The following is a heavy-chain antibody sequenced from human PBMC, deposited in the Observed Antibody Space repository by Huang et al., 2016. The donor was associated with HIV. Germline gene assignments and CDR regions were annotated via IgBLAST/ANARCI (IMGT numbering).Heavy chain of an antibody. D-gene: IGHD6-6*01. CDR3: ARRFSSSSGYFDY. CDR2: IMSDDADT. J-gene: IGHJ4*02. CDR1: GYSFSSYW. V-gene: IGHV5-51*01. Sequence: VQLVQSVAEVKKPGESLKISCKGSGYSFSSYWIAWVRQMPGKGLEWSVMIMSDDADTTYSPSFEGQGTIAADKASGTAYLQWSSLKASDTAMYYCARRFSSSSGYFDYWGQGSLVTVSS.